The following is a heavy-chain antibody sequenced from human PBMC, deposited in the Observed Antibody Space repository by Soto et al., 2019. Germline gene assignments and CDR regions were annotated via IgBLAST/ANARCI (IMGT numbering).Heavy chain of an antibody. CDR1: GYTFSSYG. D-gene: IGHD3-22*01. CDR3: AKADDSSGYPLPKY. V-gene: IGHV3-30*18. CDR2: ISYDGSNK. Sequence: QVQLVESGGGVVQPGRSLRLSCAASGYTFSSYGMHWVRQAPGKGLEWVAVISYDGSNKYYADTVKGRFTISRDNSKNTLYLQMNSLRAEDTAVYYCAKADDSSGYPLPKYWGQGTLVTVFS. J-gene: IGHJ4*02.